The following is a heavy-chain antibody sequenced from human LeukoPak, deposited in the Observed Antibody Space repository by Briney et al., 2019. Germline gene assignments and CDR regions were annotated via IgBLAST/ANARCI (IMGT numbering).Heavy chain of an antibody. Sequence: GGSLRLSCVASGFTFTSYAMTWVRQAPGKGLDCVSSSGDNTRYADSVKGRFTMSRDNFKNTLDLQMNGLRAEDTDVYYCAKSWIYYYTNNYYAFDIWGQGTMVTVSS. CDR1: GFTFTSYA. V-gene: IGHV3-23*01. D-gene: IGHD2-8*01. J-gene: IGHJ3*02. CDR2: SGDNT. CDR3: AKSWIYYYTNNYYAFDI.